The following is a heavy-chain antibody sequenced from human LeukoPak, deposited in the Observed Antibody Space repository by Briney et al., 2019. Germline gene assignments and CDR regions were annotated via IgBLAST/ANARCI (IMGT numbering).Heavy chain of an antibody. CDR2: ISSSSSYI. D-gene: IGHD3-22*01. CDR3: ARDPGKGSGYYRKHDAFDI. V-gene: IGHV3-21*01. J-gene: IGHJ3*02. CDR1: GFTFSSYS. Sequence: PGGSLRLSCAASGFTFSSYSMNWVRQAPGKGLEWVSSISSSSSYIYYADSVKGRFTISRDNAKNSLYLQMNSLRAEDTAVYYCARDPGKGSGYYRKHDAFDIWGQGTMVTVSS.